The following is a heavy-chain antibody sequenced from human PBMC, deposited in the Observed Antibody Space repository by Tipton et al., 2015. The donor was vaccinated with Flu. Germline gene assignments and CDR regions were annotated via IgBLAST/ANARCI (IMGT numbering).Heavy chain of an antibody. CDR3: ARRDYSNYVSDPKNWFDP. Sequence: TLSLTCVVSGDSIRSSGYYWGWIRQPPGKGLEWIGNIHYSGSPHYNPSLKSRVTISIDTSKHQFSLRLRSVTAADTAVYYCARRDYSNYVSDPKNWFDPWGQGTLVTVSS. CDR2: IHYSGSP. V-gene: IGHV4-39*01. J-gene: IGHJ5*02. CDR1: GDSIRSSGYY. D-gene: IGHD4-11*01.